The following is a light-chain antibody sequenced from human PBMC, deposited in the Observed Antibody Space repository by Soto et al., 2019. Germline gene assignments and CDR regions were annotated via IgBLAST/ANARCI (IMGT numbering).Light chain of an antibody. CDR3: AAWDARLSGVV. CDR1: SSNIGSNY. J-gene: IGLJ2*01. CDR2: RNS. Sequence: QSVLTQPPSASGTPGQRVTISCSGSSSNIGSNYVYWYQQLPGTVPQLLIYRNSERPSGVPDRFSGSKSGTSASLAISGLRSEDEADYYCAAWDARLSGVVFGGGTKLTVL. V-gene: IGLV1-47*01.